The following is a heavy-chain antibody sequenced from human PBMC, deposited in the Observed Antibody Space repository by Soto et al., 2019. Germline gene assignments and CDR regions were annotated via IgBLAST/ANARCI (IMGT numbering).Heavy chain of an antibody. CDR3: ARGLALNYGSGSYFNWFDP. J-gene: IGHJ5*02. CDR1: GFTFSSYA. Sequence: GGSLRLSCAASGFTFSSYAMHWVRQAPGKGLEWVAVISYDGSNKYYADSVKGRFTISRDNSKNTLYLQMNSLRAEDTAVYYCARGLALNYGSGSYFNWFDPWGQGTLVTVSS. D-gene: IGHD3-10*01. V-gene: IGHV3-30-3*01. CDR2: ISYDGSNK.